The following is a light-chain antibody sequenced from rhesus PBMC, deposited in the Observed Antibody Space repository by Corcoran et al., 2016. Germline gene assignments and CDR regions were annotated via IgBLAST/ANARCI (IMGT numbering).Light chain of an antibody. J-gene: IGKJ4*01. V-gene: IGKV2S9*01. CDR2: QVS. Sequence: DVVMTQSPLSLPASLGQAASLSCSTSHSLGQSDGKTYLNWLQQKTGKPPRRLIYQVSTRDSGVPDRFSGSGAGTDFTLKVIRVEAEDFVVYYCMQGTHWPLAFGGGTKVEIQ. CDR1: HSLGQSDGKTY. CDR3: MQGTHWPLA.